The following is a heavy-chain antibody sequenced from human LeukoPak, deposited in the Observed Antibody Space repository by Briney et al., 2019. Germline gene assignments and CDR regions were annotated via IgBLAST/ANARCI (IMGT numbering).Heavy chain of an antibody. CDR3: AKDNGSPGYFDY. Sequence: GGSLRISCVGSGFTFSSYWMTWVRQAPGKGLEWVANIKDDGSEKYSVDSVKGRFTISRNNSKNTLYLQMNSLRAEDTAVYYCAKDNGSPGYFDYWGQGTLVTVSS. CDR2: IKDDGSEK. J-gene: IGHJ4*02. D-gene: IGHD2-8*01. V-gene: IGHV3-7*03. CDR1: GFTFSSYW.